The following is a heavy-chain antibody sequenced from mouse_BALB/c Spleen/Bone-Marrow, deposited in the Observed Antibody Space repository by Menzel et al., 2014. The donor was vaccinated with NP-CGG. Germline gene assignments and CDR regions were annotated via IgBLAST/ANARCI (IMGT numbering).Heavy chain of an antibody. Sequence: DVKLVESGGDLVKPGGSLKLSCAASGFTFSSYGMSSGRQTPDKRLEWVATISSGGSNTYYPDSVKGRFTISRDNAKNTLYLQMSSLKSEDTAMYYCARHQRYYAMDYWGQGTSVTVSS. CDR3: ARHQRYYAMDY. J-gene: IGHJ4*01. CDR2: ISSGGSNT. CDR1: GFTFSSYG. V-gene: IGHV5-6*02.